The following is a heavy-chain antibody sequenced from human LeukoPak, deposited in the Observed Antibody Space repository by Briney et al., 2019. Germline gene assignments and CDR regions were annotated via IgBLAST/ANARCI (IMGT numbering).Heavy chain of an antibody. J-gene: IGHJ4*02. CDR3: AKGNYDFWSGYSVDY. CDR2: ISGSGGST. V-gene: IGHV3-23*01. CDR1: GVTFSSYA. D-gene: IGHD3-3*01. Sequence: GGSLRLSCAASGVTFSSYARSWVRQAPGKGREWVSAISGSGGSTYYADSVKGRFTISRDNSKNTLYLQMNSLRAEDTAVYYCAKGNYDFWSGYSVDYWGQGTLVTVSS.